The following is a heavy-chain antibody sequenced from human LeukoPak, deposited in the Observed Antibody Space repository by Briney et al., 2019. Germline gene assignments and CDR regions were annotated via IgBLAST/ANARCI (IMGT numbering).Heavy chain of an antibody. Sequence: GGSLRLSCAASGFIFSDYTMNWVRQTPGLAPEWVSSIHTSSDYVYYSDSVKGRFISSRDNAKNSLYLQMNSLRVEDTGVYYCTRKSAPFELWGQGILVTVSS. J-gene: IGHJ4*02. V-gene: IGHV3-21*01. CDR3: TRKSAPFEL. CDR1: GFIFSDYT. CDR2: IHTSSDYV. D-gene: IGHD3-9*01.